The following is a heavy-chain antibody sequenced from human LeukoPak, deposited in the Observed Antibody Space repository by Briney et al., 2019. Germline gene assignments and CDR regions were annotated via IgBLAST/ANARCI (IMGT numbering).Heavy chain of an antibody. CDR2: ISSSSSYI. J-gene: IGHJ4*02. D-gene: IGHD3-22*01. V-gene: IGHV3-21*01. CDR3: ARVIPYYDSSVDY. Sequence: PGGSLRLSCAASGFTFSSYSMNWVRQAPGKGLEWVSSISSSSSYIYYADSVKGRFTISRDNAKNSLYLQMNSLRAEDTAVYYCARVIPYYDSSVDYWGLGTLVTVSS. CDR1: GFTFSSYS.